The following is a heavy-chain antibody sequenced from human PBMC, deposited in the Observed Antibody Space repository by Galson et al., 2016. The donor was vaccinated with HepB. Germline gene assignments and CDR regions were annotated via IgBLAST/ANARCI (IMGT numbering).Heavy chain of an antibody. CDR3: ARDTQRATL. CDR1: GGSISTSGQY. CDR2: IYYTGST. D-gene: IGHD5-24*01. Sequence: TLSLTCSVSGGSISTSGQYWSWIRQRPGKGLEWIGYIYYTGSTFYNPSLKGRLKISVDTSKNQFSLNLDSVTAADTAVYYCARDTQRATLWGQGTLVTVSS. J-gene: IGHJ4*02. V-gene: IGHV4-31*03.